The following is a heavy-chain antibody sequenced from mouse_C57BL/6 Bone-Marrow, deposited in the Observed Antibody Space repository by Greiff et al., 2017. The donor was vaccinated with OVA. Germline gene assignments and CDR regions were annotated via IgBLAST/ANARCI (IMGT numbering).Heavy chain of an antibody. CDR1: GYTFTDYN. CDR2: INPNNGGT. CDR3: ARDYDCDG. J-gene: IGHJ2*01. D-gene: IGHD2-4*01. Sequence: VQLQQSGPELVKPGASVKLSCKASGYTFTDYNMHWVKQSHGQSLEWIGYINPNNGGTSYNQKFKGRATLTVNKSSSTAYMQLRSLTAADSAVYYCARDYDCDGWGQGTTLTVSA. V-gene: IGHV1-22*01.